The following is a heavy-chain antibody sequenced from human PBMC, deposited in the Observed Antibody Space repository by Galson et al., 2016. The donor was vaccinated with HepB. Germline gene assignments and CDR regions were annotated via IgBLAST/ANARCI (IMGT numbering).Heavy chain of an antibody. CDR2: ISYSGSM. CDR1: GGSVDSGGYY. J-gene: IGHJ3*02. Sequence: TLSLTCAVSGGSVDSGGYYWSWIRQHSGKGLEWIGYISYSGSMYYNPSLQSRVSISMDTDKNQFSLSLRSVTAADTAVYFCARPRSGGDYTAFDIWGQGTLVTVSS. CDR3: ARPRSGGDYTAFDI. V-gene: IGHV4-31*11. D-gene: IGHD2-21*02.